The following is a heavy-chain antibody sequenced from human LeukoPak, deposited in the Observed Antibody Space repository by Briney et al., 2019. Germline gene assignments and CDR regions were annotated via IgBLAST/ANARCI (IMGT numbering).Heavy chain of an antibody. CDR3: ARFGAAAGTDF. CDR2: ILYSRST. Sequence: PSETLSLTCTVSGGSISSYYWTWIRQPPGKGLEWIGYILYSRSTYYNPSLKSRVTISADTPKNQFSLNLSSVTAADTAVYYCARFGAAAGTDFWGQGTLVTVSS. D-gene: IGHD6-13*01. V-gene: IGHV4-59*08. J-gene: IGHJ4*02. CDR1: GGSISSYY.